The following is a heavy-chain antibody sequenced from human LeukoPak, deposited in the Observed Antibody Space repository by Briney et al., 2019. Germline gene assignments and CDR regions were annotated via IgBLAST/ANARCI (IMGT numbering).Heavy chain of an antibody. J-gene: IGHJ4*02. CDR2: ISSSSSYI. CDR1: GFTFSSYS. CDR3: ARERAARPQYYFDY. D-gene: IGHD6-6*01. Sequence: GGSLRLSCAASGFTFSSYSMNWVRRAPGKGLEWVSSISSSSSYIYYADSVKGRFTISRDNAKNSLYLQMNSLRAEDTAVYYCARERAARPQYYFDYWGQGTLVTVSS. V-gene: IGHV3-21*01.